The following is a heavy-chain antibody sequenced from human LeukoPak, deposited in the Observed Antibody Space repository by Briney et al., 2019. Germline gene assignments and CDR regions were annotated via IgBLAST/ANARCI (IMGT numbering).Heavy chain of an antibody. CDR2: ISNGGNT. V-gene: IGHV4-59*12. Sequence: SETLSLTCTVSGGSFNTEYWSWIRQTPGEGLEWVGYISNGGNTNYNPSLKSRVTISVDTSKNQFSLKLSSVTAADTAVYYCAREMVRPGGAKDDYWGQGTLVTVSS. D-gene: IGHD3-10*01. CDR1: GGSFNTEY. J-gene: IGHJ4*02. CDR3: AREMVRPGGAKDDY.